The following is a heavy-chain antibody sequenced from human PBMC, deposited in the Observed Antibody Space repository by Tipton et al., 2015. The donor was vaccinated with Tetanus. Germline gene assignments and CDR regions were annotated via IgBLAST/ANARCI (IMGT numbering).Heavy chain of an antibody. CDR1: GFTFSSYA. Sequence: SLRLSCAASGFTFSSYAMHWVRQAPGKGLEWVAVISYDGSNKYYADSVKGRFTISRDNSKNTLYLQMNSLRAEDTAVYYCTRVGTPYSSSFFDYWGQGTLVTVSP. CDR2: ISYDGSNK. J-gene: IGHJ4*02. D-gene: IGHD6-13*01. V-gene: IGHV3-30*04. CDR3: TRVGTPYSSSFFDY.